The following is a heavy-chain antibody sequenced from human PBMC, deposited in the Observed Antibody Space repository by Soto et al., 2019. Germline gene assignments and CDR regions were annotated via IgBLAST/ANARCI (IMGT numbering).Heavy chain of an antibody. CDR1: GYTFSSYS. J-gene: IGHJ5*02. V-gene: IGHV3-21*01. CDR2: ISSSSSYI. CDR3: ARVRSGHWFDP. Sequence: EQLVQSGAEVKKPGASVKVSCKASGYTFSSYSMNWVRQAPGKGLEWVSSISSSSSYIYYADSVKGRFTISRDNAKNSLYLQMNSLRAEDTAVYYCARVRSGHWFDPWGQGTLVTVSS. D-gene: IGHD2-15*01.